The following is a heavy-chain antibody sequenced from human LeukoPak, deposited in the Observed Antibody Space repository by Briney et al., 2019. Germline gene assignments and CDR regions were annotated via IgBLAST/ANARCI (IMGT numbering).Heavy chain of an antibody. J-gene: IGHJ5*02. D-gene: IGHD3-9*01. CDR3: ARDSSRRPQNYDILTGFYTES. V-gene: IGHV1-2*02. Sequence: ASVTVSCKASGYSFTDYYIQWVRQAPGQGLEWMGWINPKIGGTHYAQRFQGRVTMTSDTSIGTAHMDLRRLTSDDTAVYYCARDSSRRPQNYDILTGFYTESWGQGTLVTASS. CDR2: INPKIGGT. CDR1: GYSFTDYY.